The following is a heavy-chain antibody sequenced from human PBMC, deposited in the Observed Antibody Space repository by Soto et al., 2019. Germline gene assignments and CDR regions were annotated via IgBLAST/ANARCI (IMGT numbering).Heavy chain of an antibody. J-gene: IGHJ4*02. CDR3: GRQGTSILPVYYSFDY. D-gene: IGHD3-9*01. CDR2: IYYSGST. CDR1: GGSISSSSYY. V-gene: IGHV4-39*01. Sequence: PSETLSLTCTVSGGSISSSSYYWGWIRQPPGKGLEWIGSIYYSGSTYYNPSLKSRVTISVDTSKNQFSLKLSSVTAADTAVYYCGRQGTSILPVYYSFDYWGQGTLVTV.